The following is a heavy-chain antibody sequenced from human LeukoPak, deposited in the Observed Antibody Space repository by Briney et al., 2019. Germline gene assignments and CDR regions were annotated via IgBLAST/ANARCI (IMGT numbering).Heavy chain of an antibody. Sequence: ASVKVSCKVSGYTLTELSMHWVRQAPGKGLEWMGGFDPEDGETIYAQKFQGRVTMTEDTSTDTAYMELSSLRSEDTAVYYCATYYDILTGYYNGALDYWGQGTLVTVSS. CDR3: ATYYDILTGYYNGALDY. D-gene: IGHD3-9*01. CDR2: FDPEDGET. J-gene: IGHJ4*02. CDR1: GYTLTELS. V-gene: IGHV1-24*01.